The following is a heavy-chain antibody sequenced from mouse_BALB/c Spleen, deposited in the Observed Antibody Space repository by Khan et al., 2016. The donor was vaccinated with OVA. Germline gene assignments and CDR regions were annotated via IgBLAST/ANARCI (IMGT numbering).Heavy chain of an antibody. CDR1: GYSITSDYA. CDR3: ARSVYYSYGYALDY. D-gene: IGHD2-14*01. CDR2: ISSSGSA. Sequence: EVKLLESGPGLVKPSQSLSLTCTVTGYSITSDYAWNWIRQFPGDRLEWMGYISSSGSASYNPSLQSRISITPDTSSNQYFLQLKSVTTEDTATYFCARSVYYSYGYALDYWGRGTSVTVSS. V-gene: IGHV3-2*02. J-gene: IGHJ4*01.